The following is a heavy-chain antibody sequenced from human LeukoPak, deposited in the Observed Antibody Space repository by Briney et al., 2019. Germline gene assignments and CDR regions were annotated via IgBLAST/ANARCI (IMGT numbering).Heavy chain of an antibody. CDR2: IIPIFGTA. V-gene: IGHV1-69*13. J-gene: IGHJ4*02. CDR3: ARRFGDFWSGFDY. Sequence: AASVKVSCKASGGTFSSYAISWVRQAPGQGLEWMGGIIPIFGTANYAQKFQGRVTITADESTSTAYMELSSLKSEDTAVYYCARRFGDFWSGFDYWGQGTLVAVSS. CDR1: GGTFSSYA. D-gene: IGHD3-3*01.